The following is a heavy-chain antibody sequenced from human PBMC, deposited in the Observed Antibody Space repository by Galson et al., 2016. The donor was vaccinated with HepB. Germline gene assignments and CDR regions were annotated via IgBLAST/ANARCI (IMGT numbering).Heavy chain of an antibody. D-gene: IGHD1-1*01. J-gene: IGHJ2*01. CDR1: GFSLSTSGVG. CDR2: IYWDDDK. Sequence: PALVKPTQTLTLTCTFSGFSLSTSGVGVAWIRQPPGKALDWLALIYWDDDKWHSPSLKSRLSVTKDTSTSQVFLKITNVDPVDTGTYYCVHTRQWNDGRYFAFWGPGTQVTVSS. V-gene: IGHV2-5*02. CDR3: VHTRQWNDGRYFAF.